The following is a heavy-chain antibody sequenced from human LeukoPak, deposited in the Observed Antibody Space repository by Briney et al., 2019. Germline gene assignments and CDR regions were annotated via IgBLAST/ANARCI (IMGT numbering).Heavy chain of an antibody. CDR1: GYTFTSYG. Sequence: ASVKVSCKASGYTFTSYGISWVRQAPGQGLEWMGWISAYNGNTNYAQKLQGRVTMTTETSTSTAYMELRSLRSDDTDVYYCARSTTRVGATTFYFDYWGQGTLVTVPS. CDR3: ARSTTRVGATTFYFDY. J-gene: IGHJ4*02. CDR2: ISAYNGNT. V-gene: IGHV1-18*01. D-gene: IGHD1-26*01.